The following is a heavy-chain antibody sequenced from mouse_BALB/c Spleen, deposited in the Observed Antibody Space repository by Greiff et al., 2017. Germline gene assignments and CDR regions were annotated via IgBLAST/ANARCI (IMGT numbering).Heavy chain of an antibody. D-gene: IGHD3-2*01. J-gene: IGHJ3*01. Sequence: VKVVESGPGLVQPSQSLSITCTVSGFSLTSYGVHWVRQSPGKGLEWLGVIWSGGSTDYNAAFISRLSISKDNSKSQVFFKMNSLQANDTAIYYCARNKDSSGGGFAYWGQGTLVTVSA. CDR2: IWSGGST. V-gene: IGHV2-2*02. CDR3: ARNKDSSGGGFAY. CDR1: GFSLTSYG.